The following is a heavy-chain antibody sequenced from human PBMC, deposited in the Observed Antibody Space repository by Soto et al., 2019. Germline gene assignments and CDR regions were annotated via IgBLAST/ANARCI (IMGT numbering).Heavy chain of an antibody. CDR1: GYAFTTYG. CDR2: ISAHNGKT. J-gene: IGHJ4*02. Sequence: QVHLVQSGAEVKKPGASVKVSCKGSGYAFTTYGITWVRQAPGQGLEWMGWISAHNGKTNYAQKLQGRVTVTRATSTSTAYMELRSRRSDDTAVYYCARGRYGDYWGQGALVTVSS. CDR3: ARGRYGDY. V-gene: IGHV1-18*01. D-gene: IGHD1-1*01.